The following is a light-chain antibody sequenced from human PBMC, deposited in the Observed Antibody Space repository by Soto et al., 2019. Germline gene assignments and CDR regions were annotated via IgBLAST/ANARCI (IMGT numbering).Light chain of an antibody. J-gene: IGKJ4*01. CDR2: GAF. CDR3: QQYKNWPPLT. CDR1: QSVSYN. Sequence: EIVMTQSPSTVSVSPGETATLSFRASQSVSYNLAWYQQKPGQGLRLLIYGAFTRATGIPARFSGSGSGTDFTITISSLQSEDFAVYYCQQYKNWPPLTFGGGTKVEIK. V-gene: IGKV3-15*01.